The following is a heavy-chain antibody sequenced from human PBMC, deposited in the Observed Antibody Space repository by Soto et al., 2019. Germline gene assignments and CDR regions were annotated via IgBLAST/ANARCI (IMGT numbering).Heavy chain of an antibody. Sequence: SETLSLTCAVYGGSFSGYYWSWIRQPPGKGLEWIGEINHSGSTNYNPSLKSRVTISVDTSKNQFSLKLSSVTAADTAVYYCARDKAIFGVVIIPSGAFDIWGQGTMVTVSS. V-gene: IGHV4-34*01. CDR2: INHSGST. CDR3: ARDKAIFGVVIIPSGAFDI. J-gene: IGHJ3*02. D-gene: IGHD3-3*01. CDR1: GGSFSGYY.